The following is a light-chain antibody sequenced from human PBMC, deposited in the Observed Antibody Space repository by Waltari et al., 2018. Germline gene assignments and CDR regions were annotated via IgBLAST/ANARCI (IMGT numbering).Light chain of an antibody. CDR2: YAS. CDR3: QQYDNFPFT. Sequence: DIQMTQSPSSLSASVGDRVTITCRASQGINNYLSWYQQKPGKAPNRLIYYASSLESGVPSRFSGSGSGTDYTLTISSLQPEDIATYYCQQYDNFPFTFGPGTKLDIK. CDR1: QGINNY. V-gene: IGKV1-33*01. J-gene: IGKJ3*01.